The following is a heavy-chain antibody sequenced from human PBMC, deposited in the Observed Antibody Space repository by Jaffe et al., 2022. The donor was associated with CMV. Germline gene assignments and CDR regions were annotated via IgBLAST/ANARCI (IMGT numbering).Heavy chain of an antibody. J-gene: IGHJ4*02. CDR2: ISSSSSYI. V-gene: IGHV3-21*01. D-gene: IGHD5-18*01. CDR3: ARSPGIQLWSTR. CDR1: GFTFSSYS. Sequence: EVQLVESGGGLVKPGGSLRLSCAASGFTFSSYSMNWVRQAPGKGLEWVSSISSSSSYIYYADSVKGRFTISRDNAKNSLYLQMNSLRAEDTAVYYCARSPGIQLWSTRWGQGTLVTVSS.